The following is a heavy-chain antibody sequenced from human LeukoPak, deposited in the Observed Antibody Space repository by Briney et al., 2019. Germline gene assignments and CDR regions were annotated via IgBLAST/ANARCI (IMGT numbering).Heavy chain of an antibody. J-gene: IGHJ5*02. Sequence: SETLSLTCTVSGGSISSYYWSWIRQPPGKGLEWIGYIYYSGSTNYNPSLKSRVTISVDTSKNQFSLKLSSVTAADTAVYYCARVPYYYDSSGYYGFDPWGQGTLVTVSS. CDR1: GGSISSYY. CDR3: ARVPYYYDSSGYYGFDP. D-gene: IGHD3-22*01. CDR2: IYYSGST. V-gene: IGHV4-59*01.